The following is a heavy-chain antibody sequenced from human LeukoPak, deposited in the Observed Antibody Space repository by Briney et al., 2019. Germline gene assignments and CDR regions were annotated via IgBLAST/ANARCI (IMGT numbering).Heavy chain of an antibody. CDR3: ARAVTMLRGVKDWFDP. J-gene: IGHJ5*02. V-gene: IGHV3-48*03. CDR2: ISDRGNTM. CDR1: GFTFSSYE. D-gene: IGHD3-10*01. Sequence: PGGSLRLSCEASGFTFSSYEMNWVRQAPGKGREWVSCISDRGNTMFYRDSVRGRFTISRDNAKNSLYLQMNSLRAEDTAVYYCARAVTMLRGVKDWFDPWGQGALVTVSS.